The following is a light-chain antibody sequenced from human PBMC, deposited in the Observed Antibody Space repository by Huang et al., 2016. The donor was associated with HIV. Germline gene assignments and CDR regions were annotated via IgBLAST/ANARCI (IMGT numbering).Light chain of an antibody. CDR1: RSISTN. J-gene: IGKJ4*01. CDR2: GSS. Sequence: IVMTQSPATLSVSPGERVTLSCRANRSISTNLAWYQQRPGQAPRLLIYGSSTRAPGVPARFSGSGSGTEFSLTISSLQSEDFALYYCHQYNNWLLSFGGGTRV. V-gene: IGKV3-15*01. CDR3: HQYNNWLLS.